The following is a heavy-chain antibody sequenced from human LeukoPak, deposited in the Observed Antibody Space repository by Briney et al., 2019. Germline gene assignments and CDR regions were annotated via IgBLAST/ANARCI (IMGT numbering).Heavy chain of an antibody. Sequence: AASVTVSCKASGYTFSSYVMHWVRQAPGQRLEWMGWINTGNGNTQYSQKFQGRITITRDTSATTAYMELSSLRSEDTAVYYCARDYSGWSNYFGPWGQGTLVTVSS. CDR1: GYTFSSYV. CDR3: ARDYSGWSNYFGP. CDR2: INTGNGNT. J-gene: IGHJ5*02. D-gene: IGHD6-19*01. V-gene: IGHV1-3*04.